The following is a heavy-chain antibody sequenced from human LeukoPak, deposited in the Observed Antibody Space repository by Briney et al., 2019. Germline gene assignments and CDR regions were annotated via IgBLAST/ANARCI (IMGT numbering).Heavy chain of an antibody. CDR2: INQDGSEK. CDR1: GFPFSTFW. Sequence: GGSLRLSCAVSGFPFSTFWMSWVRQAPGKGLEWVANINQDGSEKYYVDSVRGRFAISRDNSKNTLYRQMNSLRAEDTAVYYCARGPHCSGGSCSRSFDYWGQGTLVTVSS. V-gene: IGHV3-7*03. D-gene: IGHD2-15*01. CDR3: ARGPHCSGGSCSRSFDY. J-gene: IGHJ4*02.